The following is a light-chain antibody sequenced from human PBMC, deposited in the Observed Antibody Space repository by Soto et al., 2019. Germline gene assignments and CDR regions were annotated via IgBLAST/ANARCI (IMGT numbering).Light chain of an antibody. CDR3: QQYNTYRT. CDR2: GAS. J-gene: IGKJ1*01. CDR1: QSVSSSY. Sequence: EIVLTQSPGTLSLSPGERATLSCRASQSVSSSYLAWHQQKPGQAPRLLIYGASSRATGIPDRFSGSGSGTDLTLTISRLEPEDFAVYYCQQYNTYRTFGQGTKVDIK. V-gene: IGKV3-20*01.